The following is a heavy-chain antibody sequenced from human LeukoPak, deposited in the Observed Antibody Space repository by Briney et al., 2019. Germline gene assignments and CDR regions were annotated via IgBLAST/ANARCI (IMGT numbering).Heavy chain of an antibody. CDR2: ITKSGGTT. Sequence: GGSLRLSCLASGFSFSDDDMSWVRLAPGKGPGWVSAITKSGGTTFYADSVKGRFTISRDNSKSTLYLQMNSLRADDTAVYYCAEIQSDNKFDYWGQGTLVTVSS. V-gene: IGHV3-23*01. CDR1: GFSFSDDD. J-gene: IGHJ4*02. CDR3: AEIQSDNKFDY. D-gene: IGHD5-18*01.